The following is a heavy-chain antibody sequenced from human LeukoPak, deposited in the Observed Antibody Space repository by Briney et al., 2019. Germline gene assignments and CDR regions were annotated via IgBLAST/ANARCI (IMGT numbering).Heavy chain of an antibody. CDR3: ARFYCSSTSCYVPYYMDV. Sequence: KPPETLSLTCTVSGYSISSGYYWGWIRQPPGKGLEWIGSIYHSGSTYYNPSLKSRVTISVDTSKNQFSLKLSSVTAADTAVYYCARFYCSSTSCYVPYYMDVWGKGTTVTVSS. D-gene: IGHD2-2*01. CDR2: IYHSGST. V-gene: IGHV4-38-2*02. J-gene: IGHJ6*03. CDR1: GYSISSGYY.